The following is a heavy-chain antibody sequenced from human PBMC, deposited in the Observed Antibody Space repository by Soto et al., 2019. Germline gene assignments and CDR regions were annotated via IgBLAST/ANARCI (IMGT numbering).Heavy chain of an antibody. CDR2: IYDTGISGYTPST. CDR1: GGSITSSY. J-gene: IGHJ6*02. V-gene: IGHV4-59*01. Sequence: SETLSLTCTVSGGSITSSYWSWIRRPPGKGLEWIAYIYDTGISGYTPSTSYNPSLKSRVTMSVDTSKSQFSLKLTSVTAADTAVYYCARGEDAFFYHGLDVWGQGITVTVS. CDR3: ARGEDAFFYHGLDV.